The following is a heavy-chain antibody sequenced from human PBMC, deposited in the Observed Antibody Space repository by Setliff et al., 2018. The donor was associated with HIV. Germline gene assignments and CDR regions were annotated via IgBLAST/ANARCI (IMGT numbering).Heavy chain of an antibody. V-gene: IGHV3-30*19. D-gene: IGHD4-17*01. CDR1: GFTFSSYG. J-gene: IGHJ4*02. CDR2: ISYDGSNK. CDR3: ARDPGDYVLDY. Sequence: GGSLRLSCAASGFTFSSYGMHWVRQAPGKGLEWVAVISYDGSNKYYADSVKGRFTISRDNSKNTLYLQMNSLRAEDTAVYYCARDPGDYVLDYWGQGTLVTVSS.